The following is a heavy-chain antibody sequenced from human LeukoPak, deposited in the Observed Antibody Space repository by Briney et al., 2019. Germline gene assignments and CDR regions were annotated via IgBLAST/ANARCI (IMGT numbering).Heavy chain of an antibody. CDR3: AKDPRLYSYYGAGDY. CDR2: ISSSSSYI. J-gene: IGHJ4*02. Sequence: SGGSLRLSCAASGFTFSSYSMNWVRQAPGKGLEWVSSISSSSSYIYYADSVKGRFTISRDNAKSSLYLQMNSLRAEDTAVYYCAKDPRLYSYYGAGDYWGQGTLVTVSS. D-gene: IGHD3-10*01. CDR1: GFTFSSYS. V-gene: IGHV3-21*04.